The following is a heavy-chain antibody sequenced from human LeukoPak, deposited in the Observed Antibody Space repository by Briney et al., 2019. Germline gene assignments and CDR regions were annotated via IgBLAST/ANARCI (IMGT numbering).Heavy chain of an antibody. CDR2: IYYSGST. V-gene: IGHV4-61*08. J-gene: IGHJ6*02. CDR1: GGSISSGGYH. CDR3: ARLAPLHSKLSSGYPPQDYYYGMDV. Sequence: SETLSLTCTVSGGSISSGGYHWNWIRQHPGKGLEWIGYIYYSGSTNYNPSLKSRVTISVDTSKNQFSLKLSSVTAADTAVYYCARLAPLHSKLSSGYPPQDYYYGMDVWGQGTTVTVSS. D-gene: IGHD3-22*01.